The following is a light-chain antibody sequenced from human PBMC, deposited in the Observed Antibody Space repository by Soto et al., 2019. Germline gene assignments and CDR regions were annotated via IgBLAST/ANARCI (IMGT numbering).Light chain of an antibody. Sequence: QSVVTQPPSASGTPGQRVTISCSGSSSNIGSNTVNWYQQLPGTAPKLLIYSNNQRPSGVHDRFSGSKSGTSASLAISGLQAEDEADYYCPAWDDSLNGWVFGGGTKLTVL. CDR3: PAWDDSLNGWV. CDR2: SNN. CDR1: SSNIGSNT. J-gene: IGLJ3*02. V-gene: IGLV1-44*01.